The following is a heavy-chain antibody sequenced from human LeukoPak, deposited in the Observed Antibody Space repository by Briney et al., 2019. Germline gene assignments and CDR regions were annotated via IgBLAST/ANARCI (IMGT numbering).Heavy chain of an antibody. CDR1: GYTFSSYG. CDR3: ARGGPGAEILGFFNHGTFFDY. CDR2: ISAYSGKP. V-gene: IGHV1-18*01. J-gene: IGHJ4*02. D-gene: IGHD1-26*01. Sequence: APVKVSCKASGYTFSSYGITWVRQAPGQGLEWMGWISAYSGKPNYAQNLQGRVTMTTDTSTSTAYMELRSLRSDDTAVYYCARGGPGAEILGFFNHGTFFDYWGQGALVTVSS.